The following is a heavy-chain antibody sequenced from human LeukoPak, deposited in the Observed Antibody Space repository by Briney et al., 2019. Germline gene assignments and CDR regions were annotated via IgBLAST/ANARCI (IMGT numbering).Heavy chain of an antibody. D-gene: IGHD3-22*01. CDR3: ARGSDYYDSSGLGY. V-gene: IGHV4-39*07. J-gene: IGHJ4*02. CDR2: IHYSRST. Sequence: PPETLSLTCTVSGDSITSSGYYWGWIRRPPGKGLEWIGSIHYSRSTYYNPAPDSRVTISIDTSKNQFSLKLSFVTAADTAVYYCARGSDYYDSSGLGYWGQGTMVTVAS. CDR1: GDSITSSGYY.